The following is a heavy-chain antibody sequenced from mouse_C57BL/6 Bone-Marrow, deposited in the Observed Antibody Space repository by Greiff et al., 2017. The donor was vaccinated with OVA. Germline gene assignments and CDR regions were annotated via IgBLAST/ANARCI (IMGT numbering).Heavy chain of an antibody. CDR1: GYTFTSYW. CDR2: IDSSDSYT. CDR3: ARPAEDY. V-gene: IGHV1-50*01. Sequence: QVQLQQPGAELVKPGASVKLSCKASGYTFTSYWMQWVKQRPGQGLEWNGEIDSSDSYTNYNQKFKGKATLTVDTSPSTAYMQLSSLTSEDSAVYYCARPAEDYWGQGTTLTVSS. J-gene: IGHJ2*01.